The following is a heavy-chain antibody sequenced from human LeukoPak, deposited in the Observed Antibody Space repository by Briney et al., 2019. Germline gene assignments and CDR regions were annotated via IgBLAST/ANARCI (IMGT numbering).Heavy chain of an antibody. CDR1: GYTFTSYD. V-gene: IGHV1-8*01. J-gene: IGHJ3*02. Sequence: ASVKVSCKASGYTFTSYDINWVRQATGQGLEWMGWMNPNSGNTFYAQKFQGRVTMTGNTSISTAYMELSSLRSEDTAVYYCARTYYDTLTGAYDAFDIWGQGTMVTVSS. CDR3: ARTYYDTLTGAYDAFDI. CDR2: MNPNSGNT. D-gene: IGHD3-9*01.